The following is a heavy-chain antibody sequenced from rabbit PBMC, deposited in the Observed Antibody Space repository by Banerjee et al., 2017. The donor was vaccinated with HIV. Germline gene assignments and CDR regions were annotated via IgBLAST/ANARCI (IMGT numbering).Heavy chain of an antibody. CDR2: IGTGGGST. CDR3: ARDDPGDSLYYFRL. D-gene: IGHD7-1*01. V-gene: IGHV1S45*01. CDR1: GFSFSSSYW. Sequence: EESGGGLVQPEGSLTLTCTASGFSFSSSYWICWVRQAPGKGLEWIGCIGTGGGSTYYASWAKGRFTISKTSSTTVTLQMTSLTAADTATYFCARDDPGDSLYYFRLWGQGTLVTVS. J-gene: IGHJ4*01.